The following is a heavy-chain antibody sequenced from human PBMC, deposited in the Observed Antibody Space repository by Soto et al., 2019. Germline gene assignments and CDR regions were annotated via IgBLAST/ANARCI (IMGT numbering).Heavy chain of an antibody. J-gene: IGHJ4*02. CDR3: ARDSPVAGTSYFES. D-gene: IGHD6-19*01. V-gene: IGHV4-31*03. CDR2: IHYSGTT. Sequence: SETLSLTCTVSGGSISSGTYYWTWIRQHPGKGLEWIGYIHYSGTTLSNPSLRSRVTISVDRSKDQFSLNLSSVTAADTAVYYCARDSPVAGTSYFESWGKRALVTVPS. CDR1: GGSISSGTYY.